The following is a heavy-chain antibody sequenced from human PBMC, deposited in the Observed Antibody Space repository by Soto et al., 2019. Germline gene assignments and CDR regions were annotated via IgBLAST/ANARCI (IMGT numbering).Heavy chain of an antibody. CDR1: GFTFSSYA. J-gene: IGHJ4*02. D-gene: IGHD3-22*01. CDR3: AKRAKSTYYYDSSGYYS. Sequence: SGGSLRLSCAASGFTFSSYAMNWVRQAPGKGLEWVSAISGSGGSTYYADSVKGRFTISRDNSKNTLYLQMNSLRAEDTAVYYCAKRAKSTYYYDSSGYYSWGQGTLVTVSS. CDR2: ISGSGGST. V-gene: IGHV3-23*01.